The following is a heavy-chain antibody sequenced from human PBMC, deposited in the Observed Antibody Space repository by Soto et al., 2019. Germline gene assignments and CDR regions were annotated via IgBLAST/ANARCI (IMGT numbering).Heavy chain of an antibody. CDR2: IKEDGSEK. CDR3: ARGIQQLDS. CDR1: GFTFSSDW. J-gene: IGHJ6*02. V-gene: IGHV3-7*03. D-gene: IGHD6-13*01. Sequence: SLRLSCAASGFTFSSDWMTWVRQAPGKGLEWVANIKEDGSEKYYVDSVKGRFTISRDNAEKSLYLQMDSLRAEDTAVYYCARGIQQLDSWGQGTTVTVSS.